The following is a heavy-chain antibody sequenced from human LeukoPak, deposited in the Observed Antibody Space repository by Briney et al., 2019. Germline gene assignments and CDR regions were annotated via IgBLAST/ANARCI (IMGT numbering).Heavy chain of an antibody. CDR2: IRYDGTHK. CDR1: GFTFSSYA. J-gene: IGHJ4*02. D-gene: IGHD1-26*01. V-gene: IGHV3-30-3*01. CDR3: AKDMSPRGGVGACGGY. Sequence: GGSLRLSCAASGFTFSSYAIHWVRQAPGKGLEWVAVIRYDGTHKYYADSVEGRFTVSRDNSKNMMYVQMNSLRAEDTAVYYCAKDMSPRGGVGACGGYWGQGTLVTVSS.